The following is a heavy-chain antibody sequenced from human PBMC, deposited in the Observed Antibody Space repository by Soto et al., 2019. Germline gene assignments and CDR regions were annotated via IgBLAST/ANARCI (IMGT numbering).Heavy chain of an antibody. D-gene: IGHD2-2*01. CDR1: GGTFSSYA. J-gene: IGHJ6*02. CDR3: ARLKDIVVVPAAMGGMDV. CDR2: IIPIFGTA. Sequence: SVKVSCKASGGTFSSYAISWVRQAPGQGLERMGGIIPIFGTANYAQKFQGRVTITADESTSTAYMELSSLRSEDTAVYYCARLKDIVVVPAAMGGMDVWGQGTTVTVSS. V-gene: IGHV1-69*13.